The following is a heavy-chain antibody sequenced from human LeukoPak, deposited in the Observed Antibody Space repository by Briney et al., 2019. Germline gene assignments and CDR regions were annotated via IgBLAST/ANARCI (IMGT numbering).Heavy chain of an antibody. CDR2: IYYSGST. D-gene: IGHD1-1*01. CDR1: GGSISSGDYY. Sequence: SQTLSLTCTVSGGSISSGDYYWSWIRQPPGKGREWIGYIYYSGSTYYNPSLKSRVTISVDTSKNQFSLKLSSVTAADTAVYYCARAPATGRLHFDYWGQGTLVTISS. CDR3: ARAPATGRLHFDY. J-gene: IGHJ4*02. V-gene: IGHV4-30-4*08.